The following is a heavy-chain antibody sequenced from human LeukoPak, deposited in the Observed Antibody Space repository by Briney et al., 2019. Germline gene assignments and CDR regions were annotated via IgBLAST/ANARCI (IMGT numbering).Heavy chain of an antibody. CDR3: ERTNSNPSLKSRVTISVDTSKNQFSLKLSSVTAADTAVYYCARSCGGDCYSSTAEYFQH. V-gene: IGHV3-53*01. CDR1: GFTVSSYY. Sequence: GGTLSLTCTASGFTVSSYYLSWVRQAPGKGLEWVAVIYCGGSTNYAASVKGRFTISVDNSRNTLYLKMLPLKAGDTVVYYSERTNSNPSLKSRVTISVDTSKNQFSLKLSSVTAADTAVYYCARSCGGDCYSSTAEYFQHWGQGTLVTVSS. CDR2: IYCGGST. J-gene: IGHJ1*01. D-gene: IGHD3-10*01.